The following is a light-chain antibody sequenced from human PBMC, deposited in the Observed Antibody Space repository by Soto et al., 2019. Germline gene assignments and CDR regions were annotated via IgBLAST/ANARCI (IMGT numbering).Light chain of an antibody. V-gene: IGKV4-1*01. J-gene: IGKJ2*01. Sequence: DIVMTQSPDSLAVSLGERATINCKSSQSVLYSSNNKNYVAWYQQKPGQPPKLLIYWASTRESGVPDRFSGSRSGTDFTLTISSLQAEDVAVSYCQQYYSTPRTFGQGIKLDIK. CDR1: QSVLYSSNNKNY. CDR3: QQYYSTPRT. CDR2: WAS.